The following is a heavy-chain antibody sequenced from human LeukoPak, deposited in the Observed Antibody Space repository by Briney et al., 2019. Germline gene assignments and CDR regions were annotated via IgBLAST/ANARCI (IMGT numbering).Heavy chain of an antibody. D-gene: IGHD3-16*02. J-gene: IGHJ4*02. CDR2: MNPNTGNT. V-gene: IGHV1-8*01. CDR3: AKNYDYVWGSYRRNYYFDY. CDR1: GYTFTSYD. Sequence: ASVKVSCKASGYTFTSYDINWVRQATGQGLEWMGWMNPNTGNTGYAQKFQGRVTMTRDTSISTAYMELSSLRSDDTAVYYCAKNYDYVWGSYRRNYYFDYWGQGTLVTASS.